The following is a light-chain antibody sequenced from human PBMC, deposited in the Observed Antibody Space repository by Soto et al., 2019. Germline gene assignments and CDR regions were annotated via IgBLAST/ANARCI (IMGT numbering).Light chain of an antibody. J-gene: IGKJ4*01. CDR1: QGISSW. V-gene: IGKV1-12*01. CDR2: AAS. Sequence: DIQMTQSPSSVSASVGDRVTITCRASQGISSWLAWYQQKPGKAPKLLIYAASSLQSGVPSRFSGSGSGTDFTLTTRSMPTADSAHYYCQQAHSCHLTSGGGTTGDIK. CDR3: QQAHSCHLT.